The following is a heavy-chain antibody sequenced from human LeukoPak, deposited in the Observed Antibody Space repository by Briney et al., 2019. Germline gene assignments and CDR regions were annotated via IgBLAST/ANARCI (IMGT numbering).Heavy chain of an antibody. CDR2: IYTSGST. CDR1: GGSISIGSYY. Sequence: SQTMSLTCPLSGGSISIGSYYWSWIRHPAGKGLEWIGRIYTSGSTNYNPSLKTRVTISVDTSKNQSSLKLSSVSAADMGVYYCARSDYGMDVWGQGTTVTVSS. V-gene: IGHV4-61*02. J-gene: IGHJ6*01. CDR3: ARSDYGMDV.